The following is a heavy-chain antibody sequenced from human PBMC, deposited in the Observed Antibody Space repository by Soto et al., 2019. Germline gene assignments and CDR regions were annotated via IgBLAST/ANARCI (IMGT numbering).Heavy chain of an antibody. CDR3: ARLSADYYYYGMDV. Sequence: GESLKISCKVSGYIFTTYWIAWVRQMPGKGLEWMGVIYPGHSDTRYSPSFQGQVTISADKYISTAYLQWSSLKASDTAMYYSARLSADYYYYGMDVWGQGTTVTVSS. CDR2: IYPGHSDT. CDR1: GYIFTTYW. V-gene: IGHV5-51*01. J-gene: IGHJ6*02.